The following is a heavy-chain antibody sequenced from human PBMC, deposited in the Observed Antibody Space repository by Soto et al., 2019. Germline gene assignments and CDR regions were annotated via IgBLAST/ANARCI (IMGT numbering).Heavy chain of an antibody. D-gene: IGHD3-3*01. CDR2: ISGSAGST. CDR3: AKDVLRFLEWFHGVAFDI. Sequence: GGSLRLSCAASGFTFSSYAMTWVRQAPEKGLEWVSAISGSAGSTYYADSVKARFTISRDNSKNTLYLQMNSLRAEDTAVYYCAKDVLRFLEWFHGVAFDIWGQGTMVTVSS. CDR1: GFTFSSYA. J-gene: IGHJ3*02. V-gene: IGHV3-23*01.